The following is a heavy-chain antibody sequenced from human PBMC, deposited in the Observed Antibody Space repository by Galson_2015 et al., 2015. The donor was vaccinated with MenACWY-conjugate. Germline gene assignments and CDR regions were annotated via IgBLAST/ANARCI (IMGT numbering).Heavy chain of an antibody. CDR3: VRGDSGPRLED. Sequence: ETLSLTCAVYGGSFSGSYWSWLRHSPGKGLEWIGEVNNRGSTSYNASLKSRVTILIDTSKNQFSLSLSSVTAADTAVYYCVRGDSGPRLEDWGQGTLVTVSS. CDR1: GGSFSGSY. V-gene: IGHV4-34*01. D-gene: IGHD2-8*02. J-gene: IGHJ4*02. CDR2: VNNRGST.